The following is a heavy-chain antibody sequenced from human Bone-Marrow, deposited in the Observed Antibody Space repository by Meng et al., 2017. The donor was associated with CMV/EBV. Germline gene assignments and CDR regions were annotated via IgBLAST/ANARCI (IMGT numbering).Heavy chain of an antibody. D-gene: IGHD3-3*01. Sequence: SETLSLTCAVYGGSFSGYYWSWIRQPPGKGLEWIGEINHSGSTNYNPSLKSRLTISVDTSKNQFSLKLSSVTAADTAVYFCARGRFRHTYWGQGTLVIVSS. CDR3: ARGRFRHTY. V-gene: IGHV4-34*01. CDR2: INHSGST. CDR1: GGSFSGYY. J-gene: IGHJ4*02.